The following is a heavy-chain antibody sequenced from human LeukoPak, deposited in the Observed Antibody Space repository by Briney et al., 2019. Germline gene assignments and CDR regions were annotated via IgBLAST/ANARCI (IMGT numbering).Heavy chain of an antibody. J-gene: IGHJ3*02. CDR3: ARQRAGRELGAFDI. CDR2: IFPADSDP. V-gene: IGHV5-51*01. CDR1: GYTFTNYW. Sequence: GASLKVSCKGSGYTFTNYWTGRQRQMPGTGLEWLGIIFPADSDPRYSPSFQGQVTISADRSITTAYLQWNGLKAADTAIYYCARQRAGRELGAFDIWGLGTMVTVSS. D-gene: IGHD1-26*01.